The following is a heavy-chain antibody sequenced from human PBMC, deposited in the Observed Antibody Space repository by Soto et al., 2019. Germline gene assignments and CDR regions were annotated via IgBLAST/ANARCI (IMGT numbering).Heavy chain of an antibody. Sequence: QVQLVESGGGVVQPGRSLRLSCAASGFTFSTYAMHWVRQAPGKGLEWVAVISYDGGNKYYADSVKGRFTISRDNSKNTLYLQINSLRAGDTAVYYCARPDYGSGSHPDYWGQGTLVTVSS. CDR1: GFTFSTYA. J-gene: IGHJ4*02. D-gene: IGHD3-10*01. CDR3: ARPDYGSGSHPDY. CDR2: ISYDGGNK. V-gene: IGHV3-30-3*01.